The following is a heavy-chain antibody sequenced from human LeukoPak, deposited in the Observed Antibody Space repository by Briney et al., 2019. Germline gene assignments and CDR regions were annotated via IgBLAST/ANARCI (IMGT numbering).Heavy chain of an antibody. Sequence: GGSLRLSCAASGFTFDDYGMTWVRHAPGKGLEWVSGINWNGGSTGYADSVKGRFTISRDNAKNSLYLQMNSLRAEDTAVYYCARGHPPGSSCNYWGQGTLVTVSS. CDR2: INWNGGST. CDR3: ARGHPPGSSCNY. CDR1: GFTFDDYG. V-gene: IGHV3-20*04. J-gene: IGHJ4*02. D-gene: IGHD6-13*01.